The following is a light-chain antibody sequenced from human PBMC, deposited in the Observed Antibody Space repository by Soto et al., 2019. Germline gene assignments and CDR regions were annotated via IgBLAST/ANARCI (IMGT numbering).Light chain of an antibody. CDR2: DVS. CDR3: QQYNRYSLT. J-gene: IGKJ5*01. Sequence: DIHITDSPSTLSASVGDRVTITCRASQSLSSWLAWYQQKPGKAPKLLIYDVSSLESGVPSRFSGSGSGTEFTLTISSLQPDDFATYYCQQYNRYSLTFGQGTRLEIK. CDR1: QSLSSW. V-gene: IGKV1-5*01.